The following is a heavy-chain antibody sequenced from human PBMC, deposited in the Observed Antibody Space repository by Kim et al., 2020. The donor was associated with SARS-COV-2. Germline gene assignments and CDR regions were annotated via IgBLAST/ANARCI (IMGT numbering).Heavy chain of an antibody. CDR1: GGSVSSGSYY. V-gene: IGHV4-61*01. CDR2: IYYSGST. CDR3: ARARYCSSTSCYQDY. Sequence: SETLSLTCTVSGGSVSSGSYYWSWIRQPPGKGLEWIGYIYYSGSTNYNPSLKSRVTISVDTSKNQFSLKLSSVTAADTAVYYCARARYCSSTSCYQDYWGQGTLVTVSS. J-gene: IGHJ4*02. D-gene: IGHD2-2*01.